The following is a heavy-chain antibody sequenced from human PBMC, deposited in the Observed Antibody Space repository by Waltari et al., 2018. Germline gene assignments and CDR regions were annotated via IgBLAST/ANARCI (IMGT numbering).Heavy chain of an antibody. D-gene: IGHD3-16*01. CDR3: ASGGVTGRYFQH. CDR1: GGSISDSPSY. J-gene: IGHJ1*01. CDR2: VYYTGSS. Sequence: QLQLQESGPGLVKPSETLSLTCTVSGGSISDSPSYWGWIRQPPGKGLEWIGIVYYTGSSYYNPSLKSRVTTSVDTSKTQFSLKLSSGTAADTAVYYCASGGVTGRYFQHWGQGTLVTVSS. V-gene: IGHV4-39*01.